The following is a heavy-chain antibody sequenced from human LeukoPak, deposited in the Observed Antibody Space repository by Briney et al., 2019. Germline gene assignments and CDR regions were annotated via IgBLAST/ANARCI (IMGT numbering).Heavy chain of an antibody. Sequence: SETLSLTCTVSGGSIGSYYWSWIRQPPGKGLEWIGYIYYSGSTNYNPSLKSRVTISVDTSKNQFSLKLSSVTAADTAVYYCARLSSYFDYWGQGTLVTVSS. V-gene: IGHV4-59*08. J-gene: IGHJ4*02. D-gene: IGHD6-19*01. CDR1: GGSIGSYY. CDR2: IYYSGST. CDR3: ARLSSYFDY.